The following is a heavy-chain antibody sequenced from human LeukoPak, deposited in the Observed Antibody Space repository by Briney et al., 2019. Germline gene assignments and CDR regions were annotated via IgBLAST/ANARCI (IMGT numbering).Heavy chain of an antibody. D-gene: IGHD5-12*01. J-gene: IGHJ4*02. Sequence: GGSLRLSCAASGFTFSSYWMHWVRQAPGKGLVWVSRINNDGSTTTYADSVKGRFTISRDNAKNTLYLQMNSLRAEDTAVYYCASYSGHPADYWGQGTLVTVSS. CDR3: ASYSGHPADY. V-gene: IGHV3-74*01. CDR2: INNDGSTT. CDR1: GFTFSSYW.